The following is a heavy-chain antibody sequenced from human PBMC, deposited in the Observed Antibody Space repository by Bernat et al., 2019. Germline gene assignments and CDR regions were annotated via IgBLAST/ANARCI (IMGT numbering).Heavy chain of an antibody. CDR2: ISGSGGST. CDR1: GFTFSSYA. V-gene: IGHV3-23*01. CDR3: AKDRLGYCSSTSCYLDAFDI. D-gene: IGHD2-2*01. J-gene: IGHJ3*02. Sequence: EVQLLESGGGLVQPGGSLRLSCAASGFTFSSYAMSWVRQAPGKGLEWVSAISGSGGSTYYADSVKGRFTISRDNSKNTLYLQMNSLSAEDTAVYYCAKDRLGYCSSTSCYLDAFDIWGQGTMVTVSS.